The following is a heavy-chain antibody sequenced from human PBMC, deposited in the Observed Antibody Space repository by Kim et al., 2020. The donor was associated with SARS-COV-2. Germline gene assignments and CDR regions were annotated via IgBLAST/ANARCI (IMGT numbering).Heavy chain of an antibody. D-gene: IGHD6-6*01. CDR2: IWYDGSNK. J-gene: IGHJ6*03. Sequence: GGSLRLSCAASGFTFSSYGMHWVRQAPGKGLEWVAVIWYDGSNKYYADSVKGRFTISRHNSKNTLYLQMNSLRAEYTDMYYCARDGIAAITRNYYYYYY. CDR1: GFTFSSYG. CDR3: ARDGIAAITRNYYYYYY. V-gene: IGHV3-33*01.